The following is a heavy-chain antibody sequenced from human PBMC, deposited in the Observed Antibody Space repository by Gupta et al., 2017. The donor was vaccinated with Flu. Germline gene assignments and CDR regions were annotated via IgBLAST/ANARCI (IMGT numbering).Heavy chain of an antibody. CDR1: GFGFNNYS. D-gene: IGHD3-10*02. CDR2: ILYDGKYE. Sequence: QVQLVEAGGGVVKPGRSLGLSWEPSGFGFNNYSNVWVRQALGKGLEWVAVILYDGKYELYADSVKCRFSISRDGSKNVVFLEMTSLRGEDTAVYYCAKDQMFPSLCCPFFDSGLDAWGLGTTVTVSS. V-gene: IGHV3-33*03. CDR3: AKDQMFPSLCCPFFDSGLDA. J-gene: IGHJ6*02.